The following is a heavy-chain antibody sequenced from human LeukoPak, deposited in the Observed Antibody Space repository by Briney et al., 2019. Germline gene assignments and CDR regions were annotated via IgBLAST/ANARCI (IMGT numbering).Heavy chain of an antibody. CDR3: ARDLERGYGYGWGWDY. Sequence: GGSLRLSCAASGFTVSSNYMSWVRQAPGKGLELVSVIYSGGITYYADSVKGRFTISRDNSKNTLYLQMNSLRAEDTAVYYCARDLERGYGYGWGWDYWGQGTLVTVSS. CDR2: IYSGGIT. D-gene: IGHD5-18*01. V-gene: IGHV3-66*01. CDR1: GFTVSSNY. J-gene: IGHJ4*02.